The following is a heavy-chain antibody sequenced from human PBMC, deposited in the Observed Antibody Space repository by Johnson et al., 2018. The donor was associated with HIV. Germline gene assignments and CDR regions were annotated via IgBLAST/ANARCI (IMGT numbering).Heavy chain of an antibody. CDR2: IRYDGSNK. D-gene: IGHD2-2*03. CDR3: ARADGSQAFDI. Sequence: QVQLVESGGGLVQPGGSLRLSCAVSGFTVNGNYMSWVRRAPGKGLEWVAFIRYDGSNKYYAASVKGRFTISRDNSKNTLYLQMNSLRAEDTAVYYCARADGSQAFDIWGQGTMVTVSS. V-gene: IGHV3-30*02. J-gene: IGHJ3*02. CDR1: GFTVNGNY.